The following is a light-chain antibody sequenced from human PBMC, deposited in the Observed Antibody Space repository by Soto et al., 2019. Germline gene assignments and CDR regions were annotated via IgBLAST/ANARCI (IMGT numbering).Light chain of an antibody. CDR2: DVS. CDR3: CSYPTSNTRQIV. CDR1: SSDVGGYNY. J-gene: IGLJ1*01. V-gene: IGLV2-14*03. Sequence: QSALTQPASVSGSPGQSITISCTGTSSDVGGYNYVSWYQHHPGKAPKLMIYDVSNRPSGVSNRFSGSKSGNTASLTISGLQPEDEADYYCCSYPTSNTRQIVFGTGPKFTVL.